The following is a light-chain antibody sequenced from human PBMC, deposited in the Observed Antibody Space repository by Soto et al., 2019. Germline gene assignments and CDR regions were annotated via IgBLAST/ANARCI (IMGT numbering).Light chain of an antibody. CDR3: SSYTSSSTPYV. J-gene: IGLJ1*01. Sequence: QSVLTQPASVSGSPGQSITISCTGTSSDGGGYNYVSWYQQHPGKAPKLMIYEVSNRPSGVSNRFSGSKSGNTASLTISGLQAEDEADYDCSSYTSSSTPYVFGTGTKLTVL. CDR2: EVS. V-gene: IGLV2-14*01. CDR1: SSDGGGYNY.